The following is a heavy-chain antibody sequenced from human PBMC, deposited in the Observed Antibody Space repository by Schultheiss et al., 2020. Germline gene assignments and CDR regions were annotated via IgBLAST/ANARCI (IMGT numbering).Heavy chain of an antibody. CDR3: ASIGSGEVDC. V-gene: IGHV3-33*08. J-gene: IGHJ4*02. D-gene: IGHD3-3*01. CDR2: IWYDGSNK. CDR1: GLTFSNYG. Sequence: GGSLRLSCAASGLTFSNYGMHWVRQAPGKGLEWVAVIWYDGSNKYYSDSVKGRFTISRDNSKDTLYLQMNSLRAEDTAVYYCASIGSGEVDCWGQGTLVTVSS.